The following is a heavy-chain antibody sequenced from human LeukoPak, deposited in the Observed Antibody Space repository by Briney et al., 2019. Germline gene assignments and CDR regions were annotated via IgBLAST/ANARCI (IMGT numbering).Heavy chain of an antibody. J-gene: IGHJ5*02. D-gene: IGHD5-24*01. CDR3: ARGSRWLQEGWS. CDR2: ISSSSNYI. Sequence: NPGGSLRLSCAASGFTFSSYSMNWVRQAPGKGLEWVSSISSSSNYIYYADSVKGRFTISRDNANNSLYLQMNSLRAEDTAVYYCARGSRWLQEGWSWSQGTLVTVSS. V-gene: IGHV3-21*01. CDR1: GFTFSSYS.